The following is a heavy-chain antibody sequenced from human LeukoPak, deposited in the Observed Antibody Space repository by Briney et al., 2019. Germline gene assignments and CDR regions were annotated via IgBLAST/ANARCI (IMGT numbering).Heavy chain of an antibody. CDR3: ARPYYDSSGSY. CDR1: GFTSSSYW. CDR2: IKQDGSEK. J-gene: IGHJ4*02. Sequence: PGGSLRLSCAASGFTSSSYWMSWVRQAPGKGLEWVANIKQDGSEKYYVDSVKGRFTIPRDNAKNSLFLQMNSLRAEDTAVYYCARPYYDSSGSYWGQGTLVTVSS. V-gene: IGHV3-7*01. D-gene: IGHD3-22*01.